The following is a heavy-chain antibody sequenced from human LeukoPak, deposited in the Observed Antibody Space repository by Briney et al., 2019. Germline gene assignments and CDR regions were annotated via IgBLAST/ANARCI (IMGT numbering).Heavy chain of an antibody. CDR3: AKRRAELMGVATIDD. CDR1: GFTFSSYS. J-gene: IGHJ4*02. CDR2: ISSSSSNI. D-gene: IGHD5-12*01. Sequence: GGSLRLSCAASGFTFSSYSMNWVRQAPGKGLEWVSFISSSSSNIYYADSVKGRFTISRDNSKNTLYLQMNSLRVEDTAVYYCAKRRAELMGVATIDDWGQGTLVTVSS. V-gene: IGHV3-21*01.